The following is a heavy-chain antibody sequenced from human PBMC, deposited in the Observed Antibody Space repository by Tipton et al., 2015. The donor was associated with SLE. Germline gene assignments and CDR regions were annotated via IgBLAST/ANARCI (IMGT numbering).Heavy chain of an antibody. CDR1: GFTFSSYA. Sequence: SLRLSCAASGFTFSSYAMHWVRQAPGKGLEWVAVISYDGSNKYYADSVKGRFTISRDNSKNTLYLQMNSLRAEDTAVYYCARDSIMSYYYYMDVWGKGTTVTVS. D-gene: IGHD3-16*01. CDR2: ISYDGSNK. J-gene: IGHJ6*03. V-gene: IGHV3-30-3*01. CDR3: ARDSIMSYYYYMDV.